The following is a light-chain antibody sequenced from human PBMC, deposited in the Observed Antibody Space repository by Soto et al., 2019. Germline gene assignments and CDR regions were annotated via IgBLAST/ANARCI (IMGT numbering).Light chain of an antibody. CDR1: QSISTE. CDR3: QQGHNWPLT. J-gene: IGKJ2*01. CDR2: SAS. Sequence: EIGMTQSPATLSVSPGERATLSCRASQSISTELAWYQQKPGQPPRLLIYSASTRATGVPARFTGSGSGSEFTLTIRGLQSEDFALYYCQQGHNWPLTFGQGTRLEI. V-gene: IGKV3-15*01.